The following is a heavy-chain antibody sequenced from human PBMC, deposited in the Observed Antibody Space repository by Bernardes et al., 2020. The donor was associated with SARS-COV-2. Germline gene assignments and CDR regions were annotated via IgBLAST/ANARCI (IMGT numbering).Heavy chain of an antibody. CDR1: GFSFSGYW. D-gene: IGHD5-18*01. J-gene: IGHJ4*02. V-gene: IGHV3-7*01. CDR2: INKDGSQK. CDR3: ARGGGYSYDEAGY. Sequence: GGSLRLSCAASGFSFSGYWMSWVRQAPGKGLEWVGNINKDGSQKYYMDSVKGRFSISRDNAKNSLFLQMNSLRAEDTAVYYCARGGGYSYDEAGYWGQGTLVTVTS.